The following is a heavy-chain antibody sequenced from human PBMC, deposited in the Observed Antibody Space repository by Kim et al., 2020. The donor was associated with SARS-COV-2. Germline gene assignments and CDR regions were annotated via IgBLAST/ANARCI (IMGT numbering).Heavy chain of an antibody. V-gene: IGHV1-3*01. D-gene: IGHD3-10*01. CDR3: ARDPYYFGSGSSSGPYYGMDV. J-gene: IGHJ6*02. CDR2: IHLGNGNT. CDR1: GYTFTSYA. Sequence: ASVKVSCKAFGYTFTSYAMHWVRQAPGQSLEWMGWIHLGNGNTKYSQNFQGRVTITRDTSATTAYMELSSLRSEDTAIYYCARDPYYFGSGSSSGPYYGMDVWGQGTTVTVSS.